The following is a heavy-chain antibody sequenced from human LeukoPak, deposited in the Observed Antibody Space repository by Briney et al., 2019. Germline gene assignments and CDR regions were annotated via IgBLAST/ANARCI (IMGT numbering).Heavy chain of an antibody. V-gene: IGHV1-2*02. CDR1: GYTFTSYG. CDR2: INANSGGT. J-gene: IGHJ6*02. CDR3: ARVYEISYDSTGYYFGNYYAMDV. D-gene: IGHD3-22*01. Sequence: ASVKVSCKASGYTFTSYGISWVRQAPGQGLEWMGWINANSGGTKYAKKFQGRVSMTRDTSISTAYMELSRLRSDDTAVYYCARVYEISYDSTGYYFGNYYAMDVWGRGTTVTVSS.